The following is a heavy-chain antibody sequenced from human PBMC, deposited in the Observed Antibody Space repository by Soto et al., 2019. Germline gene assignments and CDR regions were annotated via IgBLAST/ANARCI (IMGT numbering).Heavy chain of an antibody. D-gene: IGHD6-19*01. CDR1: GFTFDDYA. CDR3: AKTISGWYYFDY. J-gene: IGHJ4*02. Sequence: GGSLRLSCAASGFTFDDYAMHWVRQAPGKGLEWVSGISWNSGSIGYADSVKGRFTISRDNAKNSLYLQMNSLRVEDTALYYCAKTISGWYYFDYWGQGTLVTVSS. V-gene: IGHV3-9*01. CDR2: ISWNSGSI.